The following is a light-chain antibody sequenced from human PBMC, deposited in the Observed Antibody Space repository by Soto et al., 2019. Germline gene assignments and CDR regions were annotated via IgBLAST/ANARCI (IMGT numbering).Light chain of an antibody. CDR2: GAS. CDR3: QQYNDWPPRYT. V-gene: IGKV3-15*01. J-gene: IGKJ2*01. CDR1: QSVSTN. Sequence: EKVMTQSPATLSVSLGERVTLSCRASQSVSTNLAWYQQRPGQAPRLLMYGASTRATGIPARFSGSGSGTEFTLTISSLQSEDFAVYYCQQYNDWPPRYTFGQGTKLEI.